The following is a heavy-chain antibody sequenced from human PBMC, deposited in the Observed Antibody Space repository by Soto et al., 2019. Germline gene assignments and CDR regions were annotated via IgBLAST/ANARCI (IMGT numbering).Heavy chain of an antibody. CDR3: ATSPTVVTPEYMFWFDP. J-gene: IGHJ5*02. V-gene: IGHV3-48*02. D-gene: IGHD6-6*01. Sequence: EVQLVESGGGLVQPGGSLRLSCAASGFTFSSYSMNWVRQAPGKGLEWVSYISSSSSTIYYADSVKGRFTISRDNAKNSLYLQMNSLRDEYTAVYYCATSPTVVTPEYMFWFDPWGQGTLVTVSS. CDR2: ISSSSSTI. CDR1: GFTFSSYS.